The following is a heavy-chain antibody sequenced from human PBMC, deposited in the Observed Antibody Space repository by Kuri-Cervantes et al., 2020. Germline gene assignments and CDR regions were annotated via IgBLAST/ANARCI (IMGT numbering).Heavy chain of an antibody. V-gene: IGHV3-30-3*01. D-gene: IGHD6-19*01. CDR2: ISYDGSNK. Sequence: GGSLRLSCAASGFTFSSYAMHWVRQAPGKGLEWVAVISYDGSNKYYADSVKGRFTISRGNSKNTLYLQMNSLRAEDTAVYYCAKDRGSGWYDFDYWGQGTLVTVSS. J-gene: IGHJ4*02. CDR3: AKDRGSGWYDFDY. CDR1: GFTFSSYA.